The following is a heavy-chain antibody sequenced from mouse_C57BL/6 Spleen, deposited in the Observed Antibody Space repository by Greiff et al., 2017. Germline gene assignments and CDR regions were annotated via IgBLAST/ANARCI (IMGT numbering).Heavy chain of an antibody. Sequence: QVHVKQPGAELVKPGASVKLSCKASGYTFTSYWMQWVKQRPGQGLEWIGEIDPSDSYTNYNQKFKGKATLTVDTSSSTAYMQLSSLTSEDSAVYYCARLFFAMDYWGQGTSVTVSS. CDR1: GYTFTSYW. CDR3: ARLFFAMDY. CDR2: IDPSDSYT. V-gene: IGHV1-50*01. D-gene: IGHD2-3*01. J-gene: IGHJ4*01.